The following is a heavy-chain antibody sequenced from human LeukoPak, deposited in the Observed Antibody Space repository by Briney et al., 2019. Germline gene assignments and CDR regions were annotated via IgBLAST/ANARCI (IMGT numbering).Heavy chain of an antibody. Sequence: GGSLRLSCAASGFSFSSNWMSWFRQAPGKGLEWVAHIKPDGSETYYVDSVKGRFTISRDNAKNSVYLQMYSLRVDDTAVYYCATAVSVAGDSLGQGTLVTVSS. CDR3: ATAVSVAGDS. J-gene: IGHJ5*01. V-gene: IGHV3-7*01. CDR1: GFSFSSNW. CDR2: IKPDGSET. D-gene: IGHD6-19*01.